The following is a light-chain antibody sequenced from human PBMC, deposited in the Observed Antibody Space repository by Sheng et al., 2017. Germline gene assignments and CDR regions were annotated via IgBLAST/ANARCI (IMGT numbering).Light chain of an antibody. CDR1: QSVSSS. CDR2: DAS. J-gene: IGKJ1*01. Sequence: IVLTQSPATLSLSPGERATLSCRASQSVSSSLGWYQQKPGQAPRLLIYDASNRVTGIPARFSGSGSGTDFTLTISRLEPEDFAVYYCQQYERSRTFGRGTKVEVK. CDR3: QQYERSRT. V-gene: IGKV3-11*01.